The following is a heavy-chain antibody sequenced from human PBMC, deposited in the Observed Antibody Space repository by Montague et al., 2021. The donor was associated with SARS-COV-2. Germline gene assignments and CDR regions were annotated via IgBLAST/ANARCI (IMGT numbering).Heavy chain of an antibody. CDR2: IYSGGST. J-gene: IGHJ6*02. Sequence: SLRLSCAASGFTVSSNYMSWVRQAPGKGLEWVSVIYSGGSTYYADSVKGRFTISRDNSKNTLYLQMNSLRAEDTPVYYCARDQRSWSFEALRPTGYYYGMDVWGQGTTVTVSS. CDR3: ARDQRSWSFEALRPTGYYYGMDV. D-gene: IGHD6-13*01. V-gene: IGHV3-66*01. CDR1: GFTVSSNY.